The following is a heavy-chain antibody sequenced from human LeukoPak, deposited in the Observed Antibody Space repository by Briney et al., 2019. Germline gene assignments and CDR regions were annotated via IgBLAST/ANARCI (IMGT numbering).Heavy chain of an antibody. Sequence: ASVKVSCKASGYTFTGYYMHWVRQAPGQGLEWMGWINPNSGGTNYAQKFQGRVTMTRDTSISTAYMELSRLRSDDTAVYYCARDRSPYSYGIDYFDHWGQGTLVTVSS. CDR3: ARDRSPYSYGIDYFDH. CDR2: INPNSGGT. J-gene: IGHJ4*02. V-gene: IGHV1-2*02. D-gene: IGHD5-18*01. CDR1: GYTFTGYY.